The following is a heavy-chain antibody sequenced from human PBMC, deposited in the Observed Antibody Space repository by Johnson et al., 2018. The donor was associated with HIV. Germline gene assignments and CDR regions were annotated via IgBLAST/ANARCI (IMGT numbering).Heavy chain of an antibody. CDR3: ARAYTYGAFDI. J-gene: IGHJ3*02. D-gene: IGHD5-18*01. CDR2: ISYDGSNK. V-gene: IGHV3-30*14. Sequence: QVLLVESGGGVVQPGRSLRLSCAASGFTFSSYAMHWVRQAPGKGLEWVAVISYDGSNKYYADSVKGRFTISRDNSKSTLYLQMNSLRAEDTAVYYCARAYTYGAFDIWGQGTMVTVSS. CDR1: GFTFSSYA.